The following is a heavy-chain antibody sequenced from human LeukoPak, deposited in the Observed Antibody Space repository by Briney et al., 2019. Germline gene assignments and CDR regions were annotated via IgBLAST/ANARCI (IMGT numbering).Heavy chain of an antibody. CDR2: ISYDGSFV. D-gene: IGHD1-14*01. V-gene: IGHV3-30*18. CDR1: GSTLKPYG. Sequence: GGSLRLSCEASGSTLKPYGMHWARQAPGKGLEGVAVISYDGSFVNYADSVKGRFSIYRDNSKNTLYLQMNSLRDEDTAVYYCAKDFTPWAGLPRGSLDSWGQGTLVTVSS. J-gene: IGHJ4*02. CDR3: AKDFTPWAGLPRGSLDS.